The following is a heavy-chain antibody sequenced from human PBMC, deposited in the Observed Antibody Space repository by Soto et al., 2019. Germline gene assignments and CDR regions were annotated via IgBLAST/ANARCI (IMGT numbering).Heavy chain of an antibody. V-gene: IGHV6-1*01. CDR3: ASQFPNYVSWASSLHY. Sequence: SQTLSRTCAISGDSVSSNSAAWNWIRQSPSRGLEWRGRTYYRSRWDNDYAVSVKSRITVTPDTSKSQFSLHLNTVTAEDTAVYYCASQFPNYVSWASSLHYWGQGAFVTVYS. D-gene: IGHD2-2*01. J-gene: IGHJ4*02. CDR1: GDSVSSNSAA. CDR2: TYYRSRWDN.